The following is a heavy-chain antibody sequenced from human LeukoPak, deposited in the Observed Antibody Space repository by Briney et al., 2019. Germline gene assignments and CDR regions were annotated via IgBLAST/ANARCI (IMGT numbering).Heavy chain of an antibody. J-gene: IGHJ4*02. CDR3: ARIEAVTRGYNHAYYFDY. V-gene: IGHV1-69*05. Sequence: SVKVSCKASGYTFTSYDINWVRQATGQGLEWMGGTIPIFGTANYAQKFQGRVTITTDESASTAYMELSSLRSEDTAVYYCARIEAVTRGYNHAYYFDYWGQGTLVTVSS. CDR1: GYTFTSYD. D-gene: IGHD5-18*01. CDR2: TIPIFGTA.